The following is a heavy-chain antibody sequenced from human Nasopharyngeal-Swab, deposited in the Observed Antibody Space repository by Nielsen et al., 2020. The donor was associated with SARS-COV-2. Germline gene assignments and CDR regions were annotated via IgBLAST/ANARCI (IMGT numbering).Heavy chain of an antibody. V-gene: IGHV4-34*01. Sequence: SETLSLTCAVYGGSFSGYYWSWIRQPPGKGLEWIGEINHSGSTNYNPSLKSRVTISVDTSKSQFSLKLSSVTAADTAVYYCARGPLPRYCSGGSCYSRYYYYMDVWGKGTTVTVSS. D-gene: IGHD2-15*01. CDR1: GGSFSGYY. CDR2: INHSGST. CDR3: ARGPLPRYCSGGSCYSRYYYYMDV. J-gene: IGHJ6*03.